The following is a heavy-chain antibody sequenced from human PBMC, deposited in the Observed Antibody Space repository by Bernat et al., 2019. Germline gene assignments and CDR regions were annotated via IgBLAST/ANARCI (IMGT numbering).Heavy chain of an antibody. CDR1: GFTFSSYA. D-gene: IGHD5-18*01. CDR3: AKDNTWDVDTAMPGDY. Sequence: EVQLLESGGGLVQPGGSLRLSCAASGFTFSSYAMSWVRQAPGKGLEWVSAISGSGGSTYYADSVKGRFTISRDNSKNTLYLQMNSLRAEDTAVYYCAKDNTWDVDTAMPGDYWGQGTLVTVSS. V-gene: IGHV3-23*01. CDR2: ISGSGGST. J-gene: IGHJ4*02.